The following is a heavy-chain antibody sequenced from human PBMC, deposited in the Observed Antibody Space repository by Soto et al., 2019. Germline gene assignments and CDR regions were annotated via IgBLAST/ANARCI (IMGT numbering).Heavy chain of an antibody. J-gene: IGHJ4*02. V-gene: IGHV1-69*01. Sequence: QVQLVQSGAEVRRPGSSVTVSCKTSRDTFSSYAITWVRRAPGQGLEWMGGIIPILGTTKYAQKFQGRVTMTADESTSTAYMELSSLRSEDRAVYYCGAWGRAGYIKWGQGTQVTVSS. CDR3: GAWGRAGYIK. CDR2: IIPILGTT. CDR1: RDTFSSYA. D-gene: IGHD5-12*01.